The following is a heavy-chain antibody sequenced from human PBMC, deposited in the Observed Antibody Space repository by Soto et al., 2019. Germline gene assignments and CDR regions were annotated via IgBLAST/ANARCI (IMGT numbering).Heavy chain of an antibody. D-gene: IGHD3-22*01. CDR1: GGSISSGNYY. J-gene: IGHJ5*02. CDR3: ARTSYDSSGTAADP. V-gene: IGHV4-31*03. Sequence: QVQLQESGPGLVKPSQTLSLTCTVSGGSISSGNYYWSWIRQHPGKGLEWIGYIYYSGSTYYNPSLTSRVTISVDTSKNQFSLKLSSVTAADTAVYYCARTSYDSSGTAADPWGQGTLVTVSS. CDR2: IYYSGST.